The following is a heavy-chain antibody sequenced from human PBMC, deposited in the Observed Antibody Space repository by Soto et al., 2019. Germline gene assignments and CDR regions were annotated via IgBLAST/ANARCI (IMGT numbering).Heavy chain of an antibody. J-gene: IGHJ3*02. D-gene: IGHD3-16*01. V-gene: IGHV3-15*07. CDR3: AKGLMLPHMITFGGDMMSANAFDI. Sequence: GGSLRLSCAASGFTFSNAWMNWVRQAPGKGLEWVGRIKSKTDGGTTDYAAPVKGRFTISRDDSKNTLYLQMNSLRAEDTAVYYCAKGLMLPHMITFGGDMMSANAFDIGGQGTMVTVPS. CDR2: IKSKTDGGTT. CDR1: GFTFSNAW.